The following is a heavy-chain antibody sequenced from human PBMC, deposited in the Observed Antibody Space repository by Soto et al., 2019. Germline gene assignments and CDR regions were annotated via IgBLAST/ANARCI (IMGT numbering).Heavy chain of an antibody. CDR3: ASCGGSCYSRGDY. D-gene: IGHD2-15*01. CDR1: GGTFSSYT. Sequence: QVQLVQSGAEVKKPGSSVKVSCKASGGTFSSYTISWVRQAPGQGLEWMGRIIPILGIANYAQKFQGRVTFPADKSTSTAEMELSSLRSEDTAVYYCASCGGSCYSRGDYWGQGTLVTVSS. CDR2: IIPILGIA. J-gene: IGHJ4*02. V-gene: IGHV1-69*02.